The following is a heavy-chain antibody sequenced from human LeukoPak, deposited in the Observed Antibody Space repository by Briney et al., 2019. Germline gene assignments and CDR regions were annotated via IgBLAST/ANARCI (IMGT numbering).Heavy chain of an antibody. CDR2: IYYSGST. J-gene: IGHJ4*02. D-gene: IGHD6-13*01. CDR1: GGSISSSSYY. CDR3: ARVFVAADSSSSYYFDY. V-gene: IGHV4-39*07. Sequence: SETLSLTCTVSGGSISSSSYYWGWIRQPPGKGLEWIGSIYYSGSTYYNPSLKSRVTISVDTSKNQFSLKLSSVTAADTAVYYCARVFVAADSSSSYYFDYWGQGTLVTVSS.